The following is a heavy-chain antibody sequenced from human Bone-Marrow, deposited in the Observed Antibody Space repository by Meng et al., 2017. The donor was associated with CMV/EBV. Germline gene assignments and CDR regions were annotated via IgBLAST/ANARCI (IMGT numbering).Heavy chain of an antibody. D-gene: IGHD3-3*01. CDR3: ARELRFLEGYYYYGMDV. Sequence: GESLKISCAASGFTFSDYYMNWVSQAPGKGLEWVSSISSSSTIYYADSVKGRFTNSRDNAKNPLYLQMNSLRAEDTAVYYCARELRFLEGYYYYGMDVWGQGTTVTVSS. J-gene: IGHJ6*02. CDR2: ISSSSTI. V-gene: IGHV3-69-1*02. CDR1: GFTFSDYY.